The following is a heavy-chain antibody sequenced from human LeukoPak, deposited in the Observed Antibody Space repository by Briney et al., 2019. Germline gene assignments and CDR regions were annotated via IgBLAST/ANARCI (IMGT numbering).Heavy chain of an antibody. CDR3: ARDEYYYGSGSRDFPFDY. CDR2: INHSGST. V-gene: IGHV4-34*01. Sequence: LETLSLTCAVYGGSFSGYYWSWIRQPPGKGLEWIGEINHSGSTNYNPSLKSRVTISVDTSKNQFSLKLSSVTAADTAVYYCARDEYYYGSGSRDFPFDYWGQGTLVTVSS. D-gene: IGHD3-10*01. J-gene: IGHJ4*02. CDR1: GGSFSGYY.